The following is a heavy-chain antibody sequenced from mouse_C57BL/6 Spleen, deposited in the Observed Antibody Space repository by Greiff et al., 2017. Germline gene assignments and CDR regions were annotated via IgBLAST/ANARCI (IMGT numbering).Heavy chain of an antibody. Sequence: QVQLQQSGAELVKPGASVKISCKASGYAFSSYWMNWVKQRPGKGLEWIGQIYPGDGDTNYNGKFKGKATLTVDKPSSTAYMQLSSLTSEDSAVYNCASTYYYGSSDYFDYWGQGTTLTVSS. CDR1: GYAFSSYW. J-gene: IGHJ2*01. D-gene: IGHD1-1*01. V-gene: IGHV1-80*01. CDR2: IYPGDGDT. CDR3: ASTYYYGSSDYFDY.